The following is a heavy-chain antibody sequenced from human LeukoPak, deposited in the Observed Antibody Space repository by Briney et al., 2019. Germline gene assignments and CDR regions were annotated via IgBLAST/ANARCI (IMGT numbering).Heavy chain of an antibody. CDR2: IIPIFGTA. J-gene: IGHJ4*02. V-gene: IGHV1-69*13. Sequence: ASVKVSCKASGGTFSSYAISWVRQAPGQGLEWMGGIIPIFGTASYAQKFQGRVTITADESTSTAYMELSSLRSEDTAVYYCARASTAMVTQPFDYWGQGTLVTVSS. CDR3: ARASTAMVTQPFDY. CDR1: GGTFSSYA. D-gene: IGHD5-18*01.